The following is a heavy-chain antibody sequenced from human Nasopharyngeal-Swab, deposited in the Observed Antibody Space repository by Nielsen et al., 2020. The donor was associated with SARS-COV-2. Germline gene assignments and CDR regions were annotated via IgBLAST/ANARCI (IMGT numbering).Heavy chain of an antibody. Sequence: GESLKISCAASGFTFSSYWMSWVRQAPWKGLEWVANIKQDGSEKYYVDSVKGRFTISRDNAKNSLYLQMNSLRAEDTAVYYCARDGGYCSSTSCYAGNYYYYYGMDVWGQGTTVTVSS. D-gene: IGHD2-2*01. CDR3: ARDGGYCSSTSCYAGNYYYYYGMDV. V-gene: IGHV3-7*01. CDR1: GFTFSSYW. CDR2: IKQDGSEK. J-gene: IGHJ6*02.